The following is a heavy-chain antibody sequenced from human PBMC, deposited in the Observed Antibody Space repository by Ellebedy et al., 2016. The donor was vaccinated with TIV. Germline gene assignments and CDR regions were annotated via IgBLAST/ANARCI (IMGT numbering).Heavy chain of an antibody. J-gene: IGHJ6*02. CDR3: AVHSRSFAAMDV. D-gene: IGHD3-22*01. Sequence: MPGGSLRLSCTISGASISSYYWSWIRQPAGKGLEWIGRIYTSESTNYNPSLKSRVTMSLDTSKSQFSLRLSSVTAADTAVYYCAVHSRSFAAMDVWGQGTTVTVSS. CDR2: IYTSEST. V-gene: IGHV4-4*07. CDR1: GASISSYY.